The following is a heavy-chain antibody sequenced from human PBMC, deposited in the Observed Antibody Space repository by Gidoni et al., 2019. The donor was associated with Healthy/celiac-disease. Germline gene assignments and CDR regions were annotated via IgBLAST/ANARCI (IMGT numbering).Heavy chain of an antibody. Sequence: QVQLVESGGGVVQPGRSLRLSCAASGFTFSSYAMHWVRQAPGKGLEWVAVISYDGSHKYYADSVKGRFTISRDNSKNTLYLQMNSLRAEDTAVYYCARLLGYCSSTSCPDYWGQGTLVTVSS. CDR2: ISYDGSHK. CDR3: ARLLGYCSSTSCPDY. CDR1: GFTFSSYA. J-gene: IGHJ4*02. D-gene: IGHD2-2*01. V-gene: IGHV3-30-3*01.